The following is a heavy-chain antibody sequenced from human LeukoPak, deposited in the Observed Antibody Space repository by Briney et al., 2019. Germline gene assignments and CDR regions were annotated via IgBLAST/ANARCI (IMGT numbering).Heavy chain of an antibody. J-gene: IGHJ6*02. CDR1: GYTFTSYG. Sequence: ASVKVSCKASGYTFTSYGISWVRQAPGQGLEWMGWISAYNGNTNYAQKLQGRVTMTTDTSTSTAYMELRSLRSDDTAVYYCARDERDYYGSGSSNYYYGMDVWGQGTTVTVSS. D-gene: IGHD3-10*01. CDR3: ARDERDYYGSGSSNYYYGMDV. CDR2: ISAYNGNT. V-gene: IGHV1-18*01.